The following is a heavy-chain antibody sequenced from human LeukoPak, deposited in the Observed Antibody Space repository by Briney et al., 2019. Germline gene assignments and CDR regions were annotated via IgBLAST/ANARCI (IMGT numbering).Heavy chain of an antibody. Sequence: PGGSLRLSCAASGFTFSDYYMSWIRQAPGKGLGWVSYISSSGSTIYYADSVKGRFTIYRDNAKNSLYLQMNSLRAEDTAVYYCARVNDYYYYMDVWGKGTTVTVSS. CDR2: ISSSGSTI. CDR3: ARVNDYYYYMDV. J-gene: IGHJ6*03. V-gene: IGHV3-11*01. CDR1: GFTFSDYY.